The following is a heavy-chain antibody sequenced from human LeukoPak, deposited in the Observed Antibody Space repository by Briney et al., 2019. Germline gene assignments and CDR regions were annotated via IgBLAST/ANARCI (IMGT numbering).Heavy chain of an antibody. CDR3: ARAGFSALDAFDI. CDR2: IIPIFGTA. J-gene: IGHJ3*02. CDR1: GGTFSSYA. V-gene: IGHV1-69*05. D-gene: IGHD3-3*02. Sequence: SVKVSCXASGGTFSSYAISWVRQAPGQGLAWMGGIIPIFGTANYAQKFQGRVTITTDESTSTAYMELSSLRSEDTAVYYCARAGFSALDAFDIWGQGTMVTVSS.